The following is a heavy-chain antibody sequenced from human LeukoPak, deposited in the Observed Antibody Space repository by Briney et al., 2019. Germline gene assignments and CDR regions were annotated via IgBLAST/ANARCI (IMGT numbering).Heavy chain of an antibody. V-gene: IGHV1-2*02. CDR3: ARGGDMDV. D-gene: IGHD3-10*01. CDR2: INPNSGGT. CDR1: GYTFTGYY. Sequence: GASVKVSCKASGYTFTGYYMHWVRQAPGQGLEWMGWINPNSGGTNYAQNFQGRVTVTRDTSISTAYMELSSLRSDDTAVYHCARGGDMDVWGKGTTVTVSS. J-gene: IGHJ6*03.